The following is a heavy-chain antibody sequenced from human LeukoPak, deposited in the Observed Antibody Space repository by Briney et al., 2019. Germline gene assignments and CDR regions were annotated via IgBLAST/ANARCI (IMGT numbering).Heavy chain of an antibody. CDR3: AKDKAAYGDYVPYYFDY. Sequence: GRSLRLSCAASGFTFDDYAMHWVRHAPGKGLEWVSGISWNSGSIGYADSVKGRFTISRDNAKNSLYLQMNSLRAEDMALYYCAKDKAAYGDYVPYYFDYWGQGTLVTVSS. V-gene: IGHV3-9*03. D-gene: IGHD4-17*01. CDR1: GFTFDDYA. J-gene: IGHJ4*02. CDR2: ISWNSGSI.